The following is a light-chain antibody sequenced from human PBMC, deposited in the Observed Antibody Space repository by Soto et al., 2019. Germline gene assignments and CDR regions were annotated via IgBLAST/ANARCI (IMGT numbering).Light chain of an antibody. CDR2: GAS. J-gene: IGKJ1*01. V-gene: IGKV3D-15*01. CDR1: QSVSSSY. CDR3: QQFYLIPPT. Sequence: EIVMTQSPATLSVSPGERATLSCRASQSVSSSYLAWYQQKPGQAPRLLIYGASSRATGIPDRFSGSGSGTEFTLTISSLQAEDVAVYYCQQFYLIPPTFGQGTTVDIK.